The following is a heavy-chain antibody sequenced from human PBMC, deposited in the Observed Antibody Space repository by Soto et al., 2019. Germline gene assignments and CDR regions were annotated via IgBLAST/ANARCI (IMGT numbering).Heavy chain of an antibody. CDR1: GGSISSSSYY. CDR2: IYYSGST. V-gene: IGHV4-39*01. CDR3: ARHVAALITMVRGDGFNY. J-gene: IGHJ4*02. D-gene: IGHD3-10*01. Sequence: SETLSLTCTVSGGSISSSSYYWGWIRQPPGKGLEWIGSIYYSGSTYYNPSLKSRVTISVDTSKNQFSLKLSSVTAADTAVYYCARHVAALITMVRGDGFNYWGQGTLVTVSS.